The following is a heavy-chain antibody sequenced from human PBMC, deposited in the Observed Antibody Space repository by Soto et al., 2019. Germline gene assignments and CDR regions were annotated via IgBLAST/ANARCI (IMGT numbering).Heavy chain of an antibody. J-gene: IGHJ6*02. D-gene: IGHD1-7*01. Sequence: ASVKVSCKASGYTFTSYYMHWVRQAPGQGLEWMGIINPSGGSTSYAQKFQGRVTMTRDTSTSTVYMELSSLRSEDTAVYYCACEYSSITGTTYGIAFCGHGTSLT. CDR3: ACEYSSITGTTYGIAF. V-gene: IGHV1-46*01. CDR1: GYTFTSYY. CDR2: INPSGGST.